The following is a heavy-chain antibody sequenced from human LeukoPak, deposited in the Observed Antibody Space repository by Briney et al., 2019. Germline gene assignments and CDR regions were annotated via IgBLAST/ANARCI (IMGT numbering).Heavy chain of an antibody. CDR2: IYHSGST. CDR1: GYSISSAYY. CDR3: ARGTYDFWSGPPPGWFDP. V-gene: IGHV4-38-2*02. J-gene: IGHJ5*02. D-gene: IGHD3-3*01. Sequence: PSETLSLTCTVSGYSISSAYYWGWIRQPPGKGLEWIGSIYHSGSTYYNPSLKSRVTISVDTSKNQFSLKLSSVTAADTAVYYCARGTYDFWSGPPPGWFDPWGQGTLVTVSS.